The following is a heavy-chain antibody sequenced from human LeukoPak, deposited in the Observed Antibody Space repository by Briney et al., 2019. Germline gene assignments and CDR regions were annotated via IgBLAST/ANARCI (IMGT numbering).Heavy chain of an antibody. Sequence: GGSLRLSCAASGFTFSSYAMSWVRQAPGKGLEWVSAISGSGGSTYYADSVKGRFTISRDNSKNTLYLQMSSLRAEDTAVYYCAKEGVAVAGTRGIYYFDYWGQGTLVTVSS. V-gene: IGHV3-23*01. CDR3: AKEGVAVAGTRGIYYFDY. CDR1: GFTFSSYA. CDR2: ISGSGGST. D-gene: IGHD6-19*01. J-gene: IGHJ4*02.